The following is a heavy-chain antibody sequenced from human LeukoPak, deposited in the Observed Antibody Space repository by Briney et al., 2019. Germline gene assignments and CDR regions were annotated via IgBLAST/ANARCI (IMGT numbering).Heavy chain of an antibody. Sequence: ASVKVSCKASGYTFTSYGISWVRQAPGQGLEWMGGIIPIFGTANYAQKFQGRVTITADESTSTAYMELSSLRSEDKAVYYCVRALVGATGPADYWGQGTLVTVSS. D-gene: IGHD1-26*01. V-gene: IGHV1-69*13. J-gene: IGHJ4*02. CDR3: VRALVGATGPADY. CDR1: GYTFTSYG. CDR2: IIPIFGTA.